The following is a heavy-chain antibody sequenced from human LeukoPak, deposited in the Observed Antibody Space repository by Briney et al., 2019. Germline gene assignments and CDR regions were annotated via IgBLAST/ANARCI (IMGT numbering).Heavy chain of an antibody. Sequence: SETLSLTCTVSGGSVSSSSYYWGWIRQPPGEGLEWIGSIFNSGSIYYNPSLKSRVTISVDTSKNQFSLKLTSVTAADTAVYYCASPRDSSGYDYWGQGTLATVSS. CDR1: GGSVSSSSYY. D-gene: IGHD3-22*01. J-gene: IGHJ4*02. CDR3: ASPRDSSGYDY. V-gene: IGHV4-39*01. CDR2: IFNSGSI.